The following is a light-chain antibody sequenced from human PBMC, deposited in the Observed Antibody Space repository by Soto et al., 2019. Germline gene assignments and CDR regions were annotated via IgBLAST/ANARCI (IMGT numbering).Light chain of an antibody. Sequence: DIQMTQSPSSLSASVGDRVTITCRASQSISSFLNWYRQKPGKGPKLLIYAASSLQSGVPSRFSGSRSGTDFTLTISSMPTQDFAHYPCQQSYSIPWTFGQGTKVDI. V-gene: IGKV1-39*01. CDR2: AAS. J-gene: IGKJ1*01. CDR3: QQSYSIPWT. CDR1: QSISSF.